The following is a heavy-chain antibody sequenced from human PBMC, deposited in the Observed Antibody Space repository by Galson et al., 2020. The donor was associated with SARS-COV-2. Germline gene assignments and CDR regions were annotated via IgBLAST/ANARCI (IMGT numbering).Heavy chain of an antibody. V-gene: IGHV3-48*04. D-gene: IGHD3-22*01. CDR1: GFTFSSYS. CDR3: AREWSYYDSSGYSDYFDY. CDR2: ISSSSSSTI. Sequence: GGSLRLSCAASGFTFSSYSMNWVRQAPGKGLEWVSYISSSSSSTIYYADSVKGRFTISRDNAKNSLYLQMNSLRAEDTAVYYCAREWSYYDSSGYSDYFDYWGQGTLVTVSS. J-gene: IGHJ4*02.